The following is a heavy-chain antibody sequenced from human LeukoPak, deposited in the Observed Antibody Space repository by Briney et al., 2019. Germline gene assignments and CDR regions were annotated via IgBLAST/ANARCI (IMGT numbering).Heavy chain of an antibody. D-gene: IGHD3-22*01. V-gene: IGHV1-18*01. CDR1: GYTFNTYG. CDR3: ARGDTYYYDSSGYYYDY. J-gene: IGHJ4*02. CDR2: ISGYNGKT. Sequence: ASVKVSCKASGYTFNTYGITWVRQAPGQGLEWTGWISGYNGKTKYAQKLQGRVTMTTDTSTSTAYMELRSLRSDDTAVYYCARGDTYYYDSSGYYYDYWGQGTLVTVSS.